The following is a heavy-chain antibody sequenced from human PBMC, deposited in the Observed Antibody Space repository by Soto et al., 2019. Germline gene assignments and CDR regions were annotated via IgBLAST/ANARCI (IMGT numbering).Heavy chain of an antibody. CDR1: GFTFSSYG. D-gene: IGHD4-17*01. CDR2: ISYDGSNN. V-gene: IGHV3-30*18. J-gene: IGHJ4*02. Sequence: QVQLVESGGGVVQPGRSLRLSCAASGFTFSSYGMHWVRQAPGKGLEWVAVISYDGSNNYYADSVKGRFTISRDNSKNTLYLQMNSLRAEDTAVYYCAKDTLRQTGTTLDYWGQGTLDTVSS. CDR3: AKDTLRQTGTTLDY.